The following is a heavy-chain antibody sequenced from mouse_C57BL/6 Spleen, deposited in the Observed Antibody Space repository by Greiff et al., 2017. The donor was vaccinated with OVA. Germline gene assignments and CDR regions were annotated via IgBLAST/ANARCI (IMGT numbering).Heavy chain of an antibody. Sequence: VKLVESGPGLVAPSQSLSITCTVSGFSLTSYGVHWVRQPPGKGLEWLVVIWSDGSTTYNSALNSRLSIIKDNSKSQVFLKMNSLQTDDTAMYYCARQGYYGEGYAMDYWGQGTSVTVSS. J-gene: IGHJ4*01. D-gene: IGHD1-1*01. CDR3: ARQGYYGEGYAMDY. CDR1: GFSLTSYG. V-gene: IGHV2-6-1*01. CDR2: IWSDGST.